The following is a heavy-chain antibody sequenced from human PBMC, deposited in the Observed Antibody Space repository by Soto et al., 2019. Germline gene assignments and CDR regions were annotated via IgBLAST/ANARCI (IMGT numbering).Heavy chain of an antibody. Sequence: GGSLRLSCAASGFTFSSYWMSWVRQAPGKGLEWVANIKQDGSEKYYVDSVKGRFTISRDNAKNSLYLQMNSLRAEDTALYFCARDSGSSWIRAFDYWGQGTLVTVSS. CDR1: GFTFSSYW. V-gene: IGHV3-7*05. J-gene: IGHJ4*02. CDR2: IKQDGSEK. D-gene: IGHD6-13*01. CDR3: ARDSGSSWIRAFDY.